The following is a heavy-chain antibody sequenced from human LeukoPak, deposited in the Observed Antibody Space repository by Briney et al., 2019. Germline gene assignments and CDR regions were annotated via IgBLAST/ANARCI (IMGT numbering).Heavy chain of an antibody. V-gene: IGHV3-23*01. CDR3: AFFSNYFDF. CDR2: ISASSDST. Sequence: GGSLRLSCAASGFTFSAYAMSWVRQAPGKGLEWVSAISASSDSTYYADSVKGRFTISRDNSKNTMYLHMNSLRAEDTAVYYYAFFSNYFDFWGQGTLVTVSS. CDR1: GFTFSAYA. D-gene: IGHD3-3*01. J-gene: IGHJ4*02.